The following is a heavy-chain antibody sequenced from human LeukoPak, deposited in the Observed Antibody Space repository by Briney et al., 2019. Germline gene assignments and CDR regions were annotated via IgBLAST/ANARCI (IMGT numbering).Heavy chain of an antibody. D-gene: IGHD6-13*01. CDR3: AREDYSSSCPDY. J-gene: IGHJ4*02. CDR2: INPNSGGT. V-gene: IGHV1-2*02. Sequence: ASVKVSCKASGYTFTGYYMHRVRQAPGQGLEWMGWINPNSGGTNYAQKFQGRVTMTRDTSISTAYMELSRLRSDDTAVYYCAREDYSSSCPDYWGQGTLVTVSS. CDR1: GYTFTGYY.